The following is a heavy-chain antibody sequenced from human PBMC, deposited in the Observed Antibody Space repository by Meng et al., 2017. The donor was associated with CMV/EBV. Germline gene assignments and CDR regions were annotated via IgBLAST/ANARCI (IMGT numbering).Heavy chain of an antibody. D-gene: IGHD2-21*01. CDR2: IYTSGST. CDR3: ARGSYYRYVIDY. CDR1: GGSISSYY. J-gene: IGHJ4*02. Sequence: VPLNGAGPGRGMPSETLSLTCTVSGGSISSYYWSWIRQPAGKGLEWIGRIYTSGSTTYNPSLKSRVTMSVDTSKNQFSLKLSSVTAADTAVYYCARGSYYRYVIDYWGQGTLVTVSS. V-gene: IGHV4-4*07.